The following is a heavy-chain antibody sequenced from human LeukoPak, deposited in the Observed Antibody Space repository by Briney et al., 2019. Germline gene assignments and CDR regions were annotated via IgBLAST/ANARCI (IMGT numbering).Heavy chain of an antibody. D-gene: IGHD6-19*01. Sequence: SETLSLTCAVYGGSFSGYYWSWIRQPPGKGLEGIGEINHSGSTNYNPSLKSRVTISVDTSKNQFSLKLNSVTAADTAVYYCARPVTARGGSGWPQHIDYWGQGTLVSVSS. CDR3: ARPVTARGGSGWPQHIDY. CDR2: INHSGST. V-gene: IGHV4-34*01. CDR1: GGSFSGYY. J-gene: IGHJ4*02.